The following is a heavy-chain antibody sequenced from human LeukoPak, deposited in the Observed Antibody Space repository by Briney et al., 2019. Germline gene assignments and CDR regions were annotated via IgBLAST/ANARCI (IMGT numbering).Heavy chain of an antibody. Sequence: SETLSLTCTVYGGSFSGYYWSWIRQPPGKGLEWIGEINHSGSTNYNPSLKSRVTISVDTSKNQFSLKLSSVTAADTAVYYCARGERWLQSYDAFDIWGQGTMVTVSS. CDR3: ARGERWLQSYDAFDI. CDR1: GGSFSGYY. V-gene: IGHV4-34*01. J-gene: IGHJ3*02. CDR2: INHSGST. D-gene: IGHD5-24*01.